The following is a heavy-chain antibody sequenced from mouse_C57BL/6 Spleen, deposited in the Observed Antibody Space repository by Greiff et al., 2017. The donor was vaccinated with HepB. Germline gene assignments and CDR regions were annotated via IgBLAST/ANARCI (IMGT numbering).Heavy chain of an antibody. Sequence: QVQLQQPGAELVKPGASVKLSCKASGYTFTSYWMQWVKQRPGQGLEWIGEIDPSDSYTNYNQKFKGKATLTVDTSSITAYMQLSSLTSEDSAVYYCARSGFAYWGQGTLVTVSA. CDR1: GYTFTSYW. V-gene: IGHV1-50*01. CDR2: IDPSDSYT. J-gene: IGHJ3*01. CDR3: ARSGFAY.